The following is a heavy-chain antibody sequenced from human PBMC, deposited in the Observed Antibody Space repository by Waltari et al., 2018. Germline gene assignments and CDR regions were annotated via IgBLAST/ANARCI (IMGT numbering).Heavy chain of an antibody. CDR3: ATGLGVVVPAAMFRIAAVTDY. J-gene: IGHJ4*02. CDR1: GYTFTDYY. D-gene: IGHD2-2*01. V-gene: IGHV1-69-2*01. CDR2: VDPEDGET. Sequence: EVQLVQSGAEVKKPGATVKISCKVSGYTFTDYYMHWVQQAPGKGLEWMGLVDPEDGETIYAEKFQGRVTITADTSTDTAYMELSSLRSEDTAVYYCATGLGVVVPAAMFRIAAVTDYWGQGTLVTVSS.